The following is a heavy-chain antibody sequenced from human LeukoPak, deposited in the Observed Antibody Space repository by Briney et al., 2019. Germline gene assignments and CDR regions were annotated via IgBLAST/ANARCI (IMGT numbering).Heavy chain of an antibody. CDR3: ASLNMAYSLDY. V-gene: IGHV4-59*01. Sequence: SETLSLTCTVSGGSISSYYWRWIRQPPGKGLEGIGYIYYSGSTNYNPSLKSRVTISVDTSKNQVSLKLSSVTAADTAVYYCASLNMAYSLDYWGQGTLVTVSS. CDR2: IYYSGST. CDR1: GGSISSYY. D-gene: IGHD2-15*01. J-gene: IGHJ4*02.